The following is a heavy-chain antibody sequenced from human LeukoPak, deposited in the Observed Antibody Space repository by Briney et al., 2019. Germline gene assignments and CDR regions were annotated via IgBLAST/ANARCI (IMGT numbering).Heavy chain of an antibody. CDR3: ARQGRTAASTGNIDY. D-gene: IGHD6-25*01. CDR1: GYTFTGYY. V-gene: IGHV1-2*02. CDR2: IIPSSGDT. Sequence: ASVKVSCKASGYTFTGYYKHWVRQAPGQGLEWVGWIIPSSGDTNYAQKFQDRVTMTRDTSISTAYMELNRLRSDDTAVYYCARQGRTAASTGNIDYWGQGTLVTVSS. J-gene: IGHJ4*02.